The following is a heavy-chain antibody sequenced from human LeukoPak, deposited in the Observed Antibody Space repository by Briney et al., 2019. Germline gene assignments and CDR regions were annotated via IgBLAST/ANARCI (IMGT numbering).Heavy chain of an antibody. Sequence: GCLRLSCAPSGFTFSIDAISWVRHTPGRWRGWVGAVSGSVGNTYYADSGKGPFTISRENSRSPLYLQMNSPRAEDTAVYYCAILPGYSSGWYEVNYWGQGTLVTVSS. CDR2: VSGSVGNT. J-gene: IGHJ4*02. CDR1: GFTFSIDA. V-gene: IGHV3-23*01. D-gene: IGHD6-13*01. CDR3: AILPGYSSGWYEVNY.